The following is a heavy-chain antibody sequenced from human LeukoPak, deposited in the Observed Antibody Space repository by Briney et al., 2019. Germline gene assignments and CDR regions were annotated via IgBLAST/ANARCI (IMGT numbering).Heavy chain of an antibody. V-gene: IGHV4-39*07. CDR2: IYYSGST. J-gene: IGHJ4*02. CDR3: ARDGGSSWYFDY. CDR1: GGSISSSSYY. D-gene: IGHD6-13*01. Sequence: SETLSLTCTVSGGSISSSSYYWGWIRQPPGKGLEWIGSIYYSGSTYYNPSLKSRVTISVDTSKNQFSLKLSSVTAEDTAVYYCARDGGSSWYFDYWGQGTLVTVSS.